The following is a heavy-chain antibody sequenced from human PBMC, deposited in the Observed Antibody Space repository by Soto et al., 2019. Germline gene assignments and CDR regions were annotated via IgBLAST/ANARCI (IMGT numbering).Heavy chain of an antibody. Sequence: TSETLSLTCTISGGSISVYYWSWVRQPPGHELEWIGYIYASGSLYYNPSLRSRVTISADTSKNQISLKLTSPTAADPAVYYCARGVGSSPPRYWGRGTLVTVSS. CDR3: ARGVGSSPPRY. D-gene: IGHD1-26*01. CDR1: GGSISVYY. J-gene: IGHJ4*02. CDR2: IYASGSL. V-gene: IGHV4-59*01.